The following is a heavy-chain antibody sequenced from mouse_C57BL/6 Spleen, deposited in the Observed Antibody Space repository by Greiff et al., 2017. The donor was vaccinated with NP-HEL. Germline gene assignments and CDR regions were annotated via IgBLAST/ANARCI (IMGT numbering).Heavy chain of an antibody. CDR2: ISYDGSN. CDR1: GYSITSGYY. CDR3: ARGGGYSYYFDY. D-gene: IGHD2-3*01. V-gene: IGHV3-6*01. J-gene: IGHJ2*01. Sequence: EVQLVESGPGLVKPSQSLSLTCSVTGYSITSGYYWNWIRQFPGNKLEWMGYISYDGSNNYNPSLKNRISITRDTSKNQFFLKLNSVTNEDTATYYCARGGGYSYYFDYWGQGTTLTVSS.